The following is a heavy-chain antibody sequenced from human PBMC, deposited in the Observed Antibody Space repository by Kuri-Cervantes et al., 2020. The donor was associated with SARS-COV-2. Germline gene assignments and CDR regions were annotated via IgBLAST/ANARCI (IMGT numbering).Heavy chain of an antibody. Sequence: GESLKISCAASGFTFSSYGMHWVRQTPGKGLEWVAFIRYDGQSTYYADSVKGRFTISRDNSKNTLYLQMNSLRAEDTAVYYCASTQISYGGNSGSYWYFDLWGRGTLVTVSS. CDR3: ASTQISYGGNSGSYWYFDL. CDR2: IRYDGQST. CDR1: GFTFSSYG. J-gene: IGHJ2*01. V-gene: IGHV3-30*02. D-gene: IGHD4-23*01.